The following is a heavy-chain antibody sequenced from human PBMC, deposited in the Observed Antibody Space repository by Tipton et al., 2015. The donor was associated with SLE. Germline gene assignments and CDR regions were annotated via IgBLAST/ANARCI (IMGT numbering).Heavy chain of an antibody. D-gene: IGHD3-16*01. CDR2: INHSGST. V-gene: IGHV4-34*01. Sequence: TLSLTCTVSGGSISSYYWSWIRQPPGKGLEWIGEINHSGSTNYNPSLRSRVTISVDTSKKHFSLKLISVTAVDTALYYCARGQDYVDYWGQGTLVTVSS. CDR3: ARGQDYVDY. J-gene: IGHJ4*02. CDR1: GGSISSYY.